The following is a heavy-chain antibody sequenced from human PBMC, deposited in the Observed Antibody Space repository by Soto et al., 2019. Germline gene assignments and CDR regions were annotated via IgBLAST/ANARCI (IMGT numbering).Heavy chain of an antibody. D-gene: IGHD2-15*01. J-gene: IGHJ5*01. Sequence: QVHLLESGPGLVKPSQTLSLTCSVSGDSISTVDYFWAWIRQPPGQALEYIGYIYKSTTTYYNPSSERPLAISLDTSKSQFSLTVTSVTAADTAVYFCARGRYCLTGRCFPNWFDSWGQGTLVTVSS. V-gene: IGHV4-30-4*01. CDR2: IYKSTTT. CDR3: ARGRYCLTGRCFPNWFDS. CDR1: GDSISTVDYF.